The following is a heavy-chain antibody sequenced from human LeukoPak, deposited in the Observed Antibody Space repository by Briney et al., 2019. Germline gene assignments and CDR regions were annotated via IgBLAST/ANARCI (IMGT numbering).Heavy chain of an antibody. J-gene: IGHJ4*02. D-gene: IGHD4-17*01. V-gene: IGHV4-38-2*01. CDR3: ARNRSVTTTPGFDH. CDR2: IYHSGST. CDR1: GYSIRGDDY. Sequence: SETLSLTCAVSGYSIRGDDYWGWIRQSPGKGLEWIGSIYHSGSTHYNPSLKSRVTISVDTSKNQFSLMLNSVTAADTAVYYCARNRSVTTTPGFDHWGQETLVTVSS.